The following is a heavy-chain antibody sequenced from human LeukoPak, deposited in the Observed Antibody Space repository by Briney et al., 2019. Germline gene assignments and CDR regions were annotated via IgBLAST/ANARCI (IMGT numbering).Heavy chain of an antibody. CDR2: IYYSGST. Sequence: PSETLSLTCTVSGGSISSYYWSWIRQPPGKGLEWIGYIYYSGSTSYNPSLKSRVTISLDTSKNQFSLKLSSVTAADTAVYYCARAVGGAAADYWGQGTLVTVSS. D-gene: IGHD6-13*01. CDR3: ARAVGGAAADY. CDR1: GGSISSYY. J-gene: IGHJ4*02. V-gene: IGHV4-59*01.